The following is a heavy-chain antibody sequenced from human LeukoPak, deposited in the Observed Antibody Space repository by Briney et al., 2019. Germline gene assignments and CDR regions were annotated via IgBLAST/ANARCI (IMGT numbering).Heavy chain of an antibody. CDR2: IKQDGSEK. D-gene: IGHD7-27*01. J-gene: IGHJ5*02. Sequence: GGSLRLSCAASGFTFSSYWMSWVRQAPGKGLEWVANIKQDGSEKYYVDSVKGRLTISRDNAKNSLYLQMNSLRAEDTAVYYCARDPTTGEFDPWGQGTLVTVSS. CDR3: ARDPTTGEFDP. CDR1: GFTFSSYW. V-gene: IGHV3-7*01.